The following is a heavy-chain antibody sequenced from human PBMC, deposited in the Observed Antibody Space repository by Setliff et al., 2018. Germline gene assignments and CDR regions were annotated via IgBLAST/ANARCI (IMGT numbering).Heavy chain of an antibody. CDR3: ARGGGYNSGSYQGGFYYMDV. V-gene: IGHV4-34*01. Sequence: SETLSLTCAVYGGSFSDYHWSWIRQTPGKGLEWIGKINHSGSSTYNPSLKSRVAISLYTSKSQFSLTLSPVTAADTAVHYCARGGGYNSGSYQGGFYYMDVWGKGTTVTVSS. CDR2: INHSGSS. D-gene: IGHD6-19*01. CDR1: GGSFSDYH. J-gene: IGHJ6*03.